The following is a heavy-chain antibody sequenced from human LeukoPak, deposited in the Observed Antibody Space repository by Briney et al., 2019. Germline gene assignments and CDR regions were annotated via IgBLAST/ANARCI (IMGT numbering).Heavy chain of an antibody. CDR3: ARDNPENYDSSGYSDY. Sequence: GGSLRLSCAASGFTFSKHHMDWVRQAPGKGLEWIGRSRNKANGYNAQYAASVKGRFTISRDNSKNTLYLQMNSLRAEDTAVYYCARDNPENYDSSGYSDYWGQGTLVTVSS. V-gene: IGHV3-72*01. CDR2: SRNKANGYNA. J-gene: IGHJ4*02. D-gene: IGHD3-22*01. CDR1: GFTFSKHH.